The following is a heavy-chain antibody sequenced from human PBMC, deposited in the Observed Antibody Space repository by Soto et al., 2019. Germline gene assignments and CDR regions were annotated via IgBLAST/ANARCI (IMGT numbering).Heavy chain of an antibody. J-gene: IGHJ4*02. CDR3: AKGSSTHRPYYFDY. CDR1: GFTFSSSA. CDR2: ITGGGGST. D-gene: IGHD2-2*01. Sequence: DVQLLESGGGLVQPGGSLRLTCVASGFTFSSSAMSWVRQAPGKELEWISAITGGGGSTYYADSVKGRFAISRDNSKNTLSLQMNSLRADDTALYYCAKGSSTHRPYYFDYWGQGILVAVSS. V-gene: IGHV3-23*01.